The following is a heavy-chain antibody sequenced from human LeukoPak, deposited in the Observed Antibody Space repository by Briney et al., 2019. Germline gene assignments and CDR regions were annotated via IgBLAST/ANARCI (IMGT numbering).Heavy chain of an antibody. J-gene: IGHJ4*02. V-gene: IGHV3-23*01. D-gene: IGHD6-13*01. CDR3: AKDYSGSWYYFDY. CDR1: GFTFSIYA. Sequence: GGSLRLSXAASGFTFSIYAITWVRQAPGKGLEWVSTISGSGGSTYYADSVKGRFTISRDNSKNTLYLQMNSLRPEDTAIYYCAKDYSGSWYYFDYWGQGTLVTVSS. CDR2: ISGSGGST.